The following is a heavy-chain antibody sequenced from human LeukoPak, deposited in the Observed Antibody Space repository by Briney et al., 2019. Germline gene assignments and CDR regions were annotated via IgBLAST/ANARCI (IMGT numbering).Heavy chain of an antibody. J-gene: IGHJ5*02. V-gene: IGHV3-7*01. CDR3: AREIEDTTILGVVITGWFDP. D-gene: IGHD3-3*01. CDR1: GFTFSSYW. Sequence: QPGGSLRLSCAASGFTFSSYWMSWVRQAPGKGLEWVANIKQDGSEKYYVDSVKGRFTISRDNAKNSLYLQMNSLRAEDTAVYYCAREIEDTTILGVVITGWFDPWGQGTLVTVSS. CDR2: IKQDGSEK.